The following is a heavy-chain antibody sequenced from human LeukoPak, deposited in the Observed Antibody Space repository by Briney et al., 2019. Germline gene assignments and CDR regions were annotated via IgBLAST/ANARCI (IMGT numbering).Heavy chain of an antibody. CDR2: MNPNSGNT. CDR1: GYTFTSYD. CDR3: IPMVTPPPYDY. V-gene: IGHV1-8*01. Sequence: ASVKVSCKASGYTFTSYDINWVRQATGQGLEWMGWMNPNSGNTGYAQKFQARVTITRNTSISTAYMELSSLRSDDTAVYSCIPMVTPPPYDYWGQGTLVTVSS. J-gene: IGHJ4*02. D-gene: IGHD5-18*01.